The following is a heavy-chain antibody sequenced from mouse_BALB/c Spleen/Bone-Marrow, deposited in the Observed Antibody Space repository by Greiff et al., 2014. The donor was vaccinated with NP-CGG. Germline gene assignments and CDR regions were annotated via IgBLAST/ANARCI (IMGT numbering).Heavy chain of an antibody. V-gene: IGHV14-3*02. CDR2: IDPANGNT. Sequence: EVQLQQSGAELVKPGASVKLSCTASGFNIKDTYMHWVKQRPEQGLEWIGRIDPANGNTNYDPKFQGKATITADTSSNTAYLQLNSLTSEDTAVYYCARSRDCGSSYYAMDYWGQGTSVTVSS. D-gene: IGHD1-1*01. CDR1: GFNIKDTY. J-gene: IGHJ4*01. CDR3: ARSRDCGSSYYAMDY.